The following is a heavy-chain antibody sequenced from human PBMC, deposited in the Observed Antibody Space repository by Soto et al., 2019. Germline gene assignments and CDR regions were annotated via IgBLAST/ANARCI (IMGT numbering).Heavy chain of an antibody. CDR2: IWYDGSNK. J-gene: IGHJ4*02. V-gene: IGHV3-33*01. CDR1: GFTFSSYG. Sequence: QVQLVESGGGVVQPGRSLRLSCAASGFTFSSYGMHWVRQAPGKGLEWVAVIWYDGSNKYYADSVKGRFTISRDNSKNTLYLQMNSLRAEDTAVYYCARGRRFRAAAGALDYWGQGTLVTVSS. D-gene: IGHD6-13*01. CDR3: ARGRRFRAAAGALDY.